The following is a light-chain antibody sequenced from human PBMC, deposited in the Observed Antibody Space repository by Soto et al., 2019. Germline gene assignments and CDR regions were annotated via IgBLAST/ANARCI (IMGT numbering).Light chain of an antibody. V-gene: IGLV1-47*01. CDR2: RNN. J-gene: IGLJ7*01. Sequence: QSVLTQPPSASGTPGQRVTLSCSGSSSNIGSNYVYWYQQLPGRAPKLLIYRNNQRPSGVPDRFSGSKSGTSASLAISGLRSEDEADYYCAAWDDSLSHAVFAGGTQLTVL. CDR3: AAWDDSLSHAV. CDR1: SSNIGSNY.